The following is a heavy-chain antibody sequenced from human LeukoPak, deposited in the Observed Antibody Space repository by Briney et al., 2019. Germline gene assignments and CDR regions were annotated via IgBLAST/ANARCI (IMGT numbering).Heavy chain of an antibody. Sequence: GESLKISCKGSGYSFTSYWIGWVRQMPGKGLEWMGIIYPGDSDTRYSPSFQGQVTISADKSISTAYLQWSSLKASDTAMYYCARGSGLANYYYYGMDVWGQGTTVTVSS. CDR2: IYPGDSDT. V-gene: IGHV5-51*01. D-gene: IGHD5-12*01. J-gene: IGHJ6*02. CDR3: ARGSGLANYYYYGMDV. CDR1: GYSFTSYW.